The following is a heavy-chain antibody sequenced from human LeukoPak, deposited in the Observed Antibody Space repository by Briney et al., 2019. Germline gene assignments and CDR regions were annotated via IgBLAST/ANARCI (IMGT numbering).Heavy chain of an antibody. CDR3: AKATGGSEGPYGLDV. D-gene: IGHD2-15*01. CDR2: ISYDGSNK. CDR1: GFIFSSYG. J-gene: IGHJ6*02. V-gene: IGHV3-30*18. Sequence: GRSLRLSCAASGFIFSSYGMHWIRQDPGKGLEWVAVISYDGSNKYYADSVKGRFTISGDNSKNTLYLQMNSLRADDTAVYYCAKATGGSEGPYGLDVWGQGTTVTVSS.